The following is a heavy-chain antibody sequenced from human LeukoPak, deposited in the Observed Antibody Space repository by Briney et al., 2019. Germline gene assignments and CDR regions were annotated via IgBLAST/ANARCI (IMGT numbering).Heavy chain of an antibody. D-gene: IGHD3-22*01. Sequence: GASVKVSCKASGYTFTGYYMHWVRQAPGQGLEWMGWINPNSGGTNYAQKFQGRVTMTRDTSISTAYMELSRLRSDDTAVYYCARDTYYYDSSGYYYRGFLDYWGQGTLVTVSS. CDR1: GYTFTGYY. J-gene: IGHJ4*02. CDR2: INPNSGGT. V-gene: IGHV1-2*02. CDR3: ARDTYYYDSSGYYYRGFLDY.